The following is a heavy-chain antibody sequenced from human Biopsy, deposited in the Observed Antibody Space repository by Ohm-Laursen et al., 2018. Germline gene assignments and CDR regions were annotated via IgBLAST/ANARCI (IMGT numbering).Heavy chain of an antibody. V-gene: IGHV3-74*03. CDR2: INKDGSTL. Sequence: GSLRLSCAASGFTLSSYSMNWVRHVPGKGLVWAATINKDGSTLQNVDSVRGRFIITRDNAKNTLHLQMNSLRTDDTAIYYCAKDLHNYGMDVWGQGTTVTVSS. CDR1: GFTLSSYS. CDR3: AKDLHNYGMDV. J-gene: IGHJ6*02.